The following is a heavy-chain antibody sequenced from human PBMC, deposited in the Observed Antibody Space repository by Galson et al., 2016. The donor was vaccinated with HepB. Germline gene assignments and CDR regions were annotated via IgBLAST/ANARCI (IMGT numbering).Heavy chain of an antibody. J-gene: IGHJ4*02. CDR3: ARRAAAGQENFDY. D-gene: IGHD6-13*01. V-gene: IGHV5-51*01. CDR2: TYPGDSNT. CDR1: GYTLPYYW. Sequence: QSGAEVTKPGESLKISCKGSGYTLPYYWIGWVRQMPGRGLEWMGVTYPGDSNTRYGPSFQGQVTISADNSISTAYLQWSSLKASDTAIYYCARRAAAGQENFDYWSQGTLVTVAA.